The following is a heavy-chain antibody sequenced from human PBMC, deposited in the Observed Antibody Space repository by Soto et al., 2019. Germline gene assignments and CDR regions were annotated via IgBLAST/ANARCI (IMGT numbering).Heavy chain of an antibody. D-gene: IGHD3-22*01. V-gene: IGHV1-2*02. J-gene: IGHJ3*02. CDR3: ARGGRYYYDSSGYRLGI. Sequence: ASVKVSCKASGYTFTGYYMHWVRQAPGQGLEWMGWINPNSGGTNHAQKFQGRVTMTRDTSISTAYMELSRLRSDDTAVYYCARGGRYYYDSSGYRLGIWGQGTMVTVSS. CDR2: INPNSGGT. CDR1: GYTFTGYY.